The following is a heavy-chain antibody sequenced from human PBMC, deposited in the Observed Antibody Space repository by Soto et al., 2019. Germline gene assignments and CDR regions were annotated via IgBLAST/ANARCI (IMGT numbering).Heavy chain of an antibody. V-gene: IGHV5-10-1*01. CDR2: IDPSDSYT. D-gene: IGHD1-20*01. J-gene: IGHJ4*02. CDR1: DYYFSSYW. Sequence: PGESLKISCKGSDYYFSSYWINWLRQMPGKGLEWMGRIDPSDSYTNYSPSFQGHVTISGDTSINTIYLEWNSLKASDTAIYYCARHNNWNDFDYWGQGTLVTVSS. CDR3: ARHNNWNDFDY.